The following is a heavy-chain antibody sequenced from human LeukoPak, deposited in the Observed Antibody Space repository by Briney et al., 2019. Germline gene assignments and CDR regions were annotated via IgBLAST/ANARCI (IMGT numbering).Heavy chain of an antibody. D-gene: IGHD3-10*01. CDR2: INAGNGNT. V-gene: IGHV1-8*01. CDR1: GYTFDVYY. Sequence: GASVKVSCKASGYTFDVYYIHWVRQAPGQGLEWMGWINAGNGNTKYSQKFQGRVTMTRNTSISTAYMELSSLRSEDTAVYYCARGPQIVIWFGELYGMDVWGQGTTVTVSS. CDR3: ARGPQIVIWFGELYGMDV. J-gene: IGHJ6*02.